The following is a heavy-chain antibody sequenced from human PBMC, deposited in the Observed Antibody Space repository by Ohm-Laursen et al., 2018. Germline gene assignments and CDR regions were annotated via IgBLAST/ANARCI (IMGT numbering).Heavy chain of an antibody. Sequence: ASVKASCKASGFTFTSSAMQWVRQARGQRLGWIGWIVVGSGNTNYAQKFQERVTITRDMSTSTAYMELSSLRSEDTAVYYCAAEGYSYGVHAFDIWGQGTMVTVSS. V-gene: IGHV1-58*02. CDR3: AAEGYSYGVHAFDI. CDR2: IVVGSGNT. J-gene: IGHJ3*02. D-gene: IGHD5-18*01. CDR1: GFTFTSSA.